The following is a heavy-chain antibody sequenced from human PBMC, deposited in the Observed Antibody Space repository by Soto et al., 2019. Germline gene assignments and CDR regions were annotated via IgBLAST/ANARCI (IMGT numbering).Heavy chain of an antibody. J-gene: IGHJ6*04. CDR3: ARDRDYYYSSGYGSYYYYYYGMDV. V-gene: IGHV4-61*01. CDR2: IYYSGST. D-gene: IGHD3-22*01. CDR1: GGSDSSGSYY. Sequence: QVQLQESGPGLVKPSETLSLTCTVSGGSDSSGSYYWSWIRQPPEKGREWIGYIYYSGSTNYNPNLKSRVTEPVDTSNNKFSLKLSSVTAADTAVYYCARDRDYYYSSGYGSYYYYYYGMDVWGKGTTVTVSS.